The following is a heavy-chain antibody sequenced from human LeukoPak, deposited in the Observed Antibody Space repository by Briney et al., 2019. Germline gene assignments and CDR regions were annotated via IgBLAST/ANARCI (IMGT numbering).Heavy chain of an antibody. CDR1: GYTFTGYY. D-gene: IGHD4-17*01. CDR3: ARGIGDYTPIDY. Sequence: APVKVSCKASGYTFTGYYMHWVRQAPGQGLEWMGWINPNSGGTNYAQKFQGRVTMTRDTSISTAYMELSRRRSDDTAVYYCARGIGDYTPIDYWGQGTLVTVSS. CDR2: INPNSGGT. J-gene: IGHJ4*02. V-gene: IGHV1-2*02.